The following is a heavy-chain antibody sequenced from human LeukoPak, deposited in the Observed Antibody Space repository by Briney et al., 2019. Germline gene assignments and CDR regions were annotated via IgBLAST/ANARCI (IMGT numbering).Heavy chain of an antibody. CDR3: AIYDSSGKDAFDI. D-gene: IGHD3-22*01. V-gene: IGHV4-39*07. J-gene: IGHJ3*02. CDR2: IYYSGST. Sequence: SETLSLTCTVSGGSISSSSYYWGWIRQPPGKGLERIGSIYYSGSTYYNPSLKSRVTISVDTSKNQFSLKLSSVTAADTAVYYCAIYDSSGKDAFDIWGQGTMVTVSS. CDR1: GGSISSSSYY.